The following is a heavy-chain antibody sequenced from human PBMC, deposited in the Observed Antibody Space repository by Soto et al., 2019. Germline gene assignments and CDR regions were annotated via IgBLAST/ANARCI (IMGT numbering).Heavy chain of an antibody. J-gene: IGHJ6*02. CDR3: ARVSGGCSSTSCSHYYYYYGMDF. D-gene: IGHD2-2*01. CDR1: GYTFINYG. Sequence: ASVKVSCKASGYTFINYGISWVRQAPGQGLEWMGWISGYNGNTNYAQNLQGRVTMTTDTSTSTAYLDLRSLRSDDTAVYYCARVSGGCSSTSCSHYYYYYGMDFWGQGATVTVSS. CDR2: ISGYNGNT. V-gene: IGHV1-18*04.